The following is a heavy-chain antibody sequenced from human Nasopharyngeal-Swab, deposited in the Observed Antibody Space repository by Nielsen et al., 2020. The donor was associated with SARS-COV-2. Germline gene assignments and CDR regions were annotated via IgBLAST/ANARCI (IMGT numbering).Heavy chain of an antibody. J-gene: IGHJ6*02. CDR2: ISGSGGST. CDR3: AKVQSVVITLNYGMDV. CDR1: GFTFSSYA. Sequence: GESLKISCAASGFTFSSYAMSWVRQAPGKGLEWVSAISGSGGSTYDADSVNGRFTISRDNSKNTLYLQMNSLRADDTAVYYCAKVQSVVITLNYGMDVWGQGTTVTVSS. D-gene: IGHD3-22*01. V-gene: IGHV3-23*01.